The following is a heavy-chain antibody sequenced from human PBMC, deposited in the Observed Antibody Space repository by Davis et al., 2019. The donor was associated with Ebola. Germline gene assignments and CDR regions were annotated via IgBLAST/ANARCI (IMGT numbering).Heavy chain of an antibody. CDR2: IKSDGSTI. Sequence: GESLKISCAASGFSFSRYWMHWVRQAPGKGLVWVSRIKSDGSTISYADAVKGRFTISRDNSKNTLYLQMNSLRAEDTAVYYCARGPSAVNFDYWGQGTLVTVSS. J-gene: IGHJ4*02. V-gene: IGHV3-74*01. CDR1: GFSFSRYW. CDR3: ARGPSAVNFDY. D-gene: IGHD2-2*01.